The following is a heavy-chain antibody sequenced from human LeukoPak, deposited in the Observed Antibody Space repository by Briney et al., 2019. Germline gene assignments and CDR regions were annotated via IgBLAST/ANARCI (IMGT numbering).Heavy chain of an antibody. CDR1: GGTFSSYA. CDR3: ARAPLAAAAPFDY. V-gene: IGHV1-69*04. J-gene: IGHJ4*02. Sequence: SVKVSCKASGGTFSSYAISWVRQAPGQGLEWMGRIIPILGIANYAQKFQGRVTITADKSTSTAYMELRSLRSDDTAVYYCARAPLAAAAPFDYWGQGTLVTVSS. CDR2: IIPILGIA. D-gene: IGHD6-13*01.